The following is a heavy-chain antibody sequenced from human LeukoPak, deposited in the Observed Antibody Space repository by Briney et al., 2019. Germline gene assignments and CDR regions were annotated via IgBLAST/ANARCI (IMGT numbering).Heavy chain of an antibody. CDR2: ISSSSRYM. D-gene: IGHD2-2*01. CDR1: GFTFSSYS. V-gene: IGHV3-21*04. CDR3: AKDRSTSRYGDYFDY. J-gene: IGHJ4*02. Sequence: PGGSLRLSCAASGFTFSSYSMKWVRQAPGKGLEWVPSISSSSRYMYYADSVKGRFTISRDNAKNSLYLQMSSLRAEDTAVYYCAKDRSTSRYGDYFDYWGQGTLVTVSS.